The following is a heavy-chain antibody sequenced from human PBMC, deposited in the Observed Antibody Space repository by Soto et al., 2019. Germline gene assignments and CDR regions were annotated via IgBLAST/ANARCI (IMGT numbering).Heavy chain of an antibody. D-gene: IGHD6-13*01. V-gene: IGHV5-51*01. CDR3: ARHVRIAAAGSYYYYGMDV. CDR2: IYPGDSDT. CDR1: GYSFTIYW. Sequence: PGESLKISCKGSGYSFTIYWIGWVRQMPWKGLEWMGIIYPGDSDTRYSPSFQGQVTISADKSISTAYLQWSSLKASDTAMYYCARHVRIAAAGSYYYYGMDVWGQGTTVTVSS. J-gene: IGHJ6*02.